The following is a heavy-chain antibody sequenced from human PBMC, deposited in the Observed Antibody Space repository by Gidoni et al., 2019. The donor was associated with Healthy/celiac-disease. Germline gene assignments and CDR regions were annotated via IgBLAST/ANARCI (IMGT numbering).Heavy chain of an antibody. CDR3: ARVGGSGYYYSYYYYGMDV. CDR1: GGSISSYY. CDR2: IYYSGFT. V-gene: IGHV4-59*01. Sequence: QVQLQESGPGLVMPSETLPPTCTVSGGSISSYYWSWIRQPPGKGLEWIGYIYYSGFTNYNPSLKSRVTISVDTSKNQFSLKLSSVTAADTAVYYCARVGGSGYYYSYYYYGMDVWGQGTTVTVSS. D-gene: IGHD3-22*01. J-gene: IGHJ6*02.